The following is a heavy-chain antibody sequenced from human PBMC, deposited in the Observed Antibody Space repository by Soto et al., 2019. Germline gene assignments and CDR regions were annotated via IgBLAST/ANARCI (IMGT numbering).Heavy chain of an antibody. Sequence: QVQLVQSGADVKKPGASVKVSCKTSGYTFTGYGVSWVRQAPGQGLEWLGWISAYNGSTNYAQRFQGRATMTTDTSTTTVYMELRSLRSDDTAIYYCARALYCSDGTCYHPGFFRHWGQGTLVTVSS. CDR3: ARALYCSDGTCYHPGFFRH. J-gene: IGHJ1*01. D-gene: IGHD2-15*01. CDR1: GYTFTGYG. V-gene: IGHV1-18*01. CDR2: ISAYNGST.